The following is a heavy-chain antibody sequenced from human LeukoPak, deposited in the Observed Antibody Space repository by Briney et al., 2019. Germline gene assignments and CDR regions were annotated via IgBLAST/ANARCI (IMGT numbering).Heavy chain of an antibody. CDR1: GYTLTELS. CDR2: FDPEDGET. J-gene: IGHJ4*02. D-gene: IGHD6-19*01. V-gene: IGHV1-24*01. CDR3: ATVYQSSGWNFDY. Sequence: ASVKVSCKVSGYTLTELSMHWVRQAPGKGLEWMGGFDPEDGETVHAQKFQGRVTMTEDTSTDTAYMELSSLRSEDTAVYYCATVYQSSGWNFDYWGQGTLVTVSS.